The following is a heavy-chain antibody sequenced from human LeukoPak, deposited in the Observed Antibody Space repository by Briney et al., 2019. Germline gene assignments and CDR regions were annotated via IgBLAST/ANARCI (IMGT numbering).Heavy chain of an antibody. Sequence: KASETLSLTCAVYGGSFSGYYWSWIRQPPGKGLEGIAEINHSGSTNYNPSLKSRVTISVDTSKNQFSLKLSSVTAADTAVYYCARERGAARSARLIGCYMDVWGKGTTVTVS. V-gene: IGHV4-34*01. CDR2: INHSGST. CDR3: ARERGAARSARLIGCYMDV. CDR1: GGSFSGYY. D-gene: IGHD6-6*01. J-gene: IGHJ6*03.